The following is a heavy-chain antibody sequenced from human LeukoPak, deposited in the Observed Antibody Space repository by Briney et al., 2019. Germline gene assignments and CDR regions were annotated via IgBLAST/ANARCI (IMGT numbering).Heavy chain of an antibody. Sequence: GGSLRLSCAASGFTFSSYSMNWVRQAPGKGLEWVSSISSSSSYIYYADSVKGRFTISRDNAKNSLYLQMNSLRAEDTAVYYCAKDRGVVRGVIKGYFDYWGQGTLVTVSS. V-gene: IGHV3-21*01. D-gene: IGHD3-10*01. CDR2: ISSSSSYI. CDR1: GFTFSSYS. CDR3: AKDRGVVRGVIKGYFDY. J-gene: IGHJ4*02.